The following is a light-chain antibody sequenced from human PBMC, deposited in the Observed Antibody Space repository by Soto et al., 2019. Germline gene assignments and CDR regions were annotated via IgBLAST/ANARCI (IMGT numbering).Light chain of an antibody. CDR1: QSVNSGY. Sequence: EIVLTQSPGTLSLSPGERATLSCRASQSVNSGYLAWYQQKPGQAPRLLIYGASSRATGIPDRFSGSGSGTDFTLTISRLEPEDFAVYYCQQYGNSPQTFGQGTKVEIK. V-gene: IGKV3-20*01. CDR2: GAS. CDR3: QQYGNSPQT. J-gene: IGKJ1*01.